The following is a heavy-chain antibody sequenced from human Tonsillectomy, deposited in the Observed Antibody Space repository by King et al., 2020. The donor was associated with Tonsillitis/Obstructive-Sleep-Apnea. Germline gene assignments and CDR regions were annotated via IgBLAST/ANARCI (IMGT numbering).Heavy chain of an antibody. J-gene: IGHJ4*02. CDR2: ISYDGNNK. Sequence: VQLVESGGGVVQPGRSLRLSCAASRFTFSSYAMHWVRQAPGKGLEWVAFISYDGNNKYYADSVKGRFTISRDNSKNTLYLQMNSLRGEDTAVYYCARDSPYGDYAFDYWGQGTLVTVSS. CDR1: RFTFSSYA. D-gene: IGHD4-17*01. CDR3: ARDSPYGDYAFDY. V-gene: IGHV3-30*04.